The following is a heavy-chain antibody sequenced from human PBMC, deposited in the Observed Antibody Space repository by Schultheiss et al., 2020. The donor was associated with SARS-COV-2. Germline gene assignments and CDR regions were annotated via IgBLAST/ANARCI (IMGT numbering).Heavy chain of an antibody. D-gene: IGHD4-17*01. CDR2: ISSSSSYI. CDR1: GFTFSSYG. CDR3: AKDTYGDYDYWYFDL. J-gene: IGHJ2*01. V-gene: IGHV3-21*04. Sequence: GESLKISCAASGFTFSSYGMHWVRQAPGKGLEWVSSISSSSSYIYYADSVKGRFTISRDNAKNSLYLQMNSLRADDTATYFCAKDTYGDYDYWYFDLWGRGTLVTVSS.